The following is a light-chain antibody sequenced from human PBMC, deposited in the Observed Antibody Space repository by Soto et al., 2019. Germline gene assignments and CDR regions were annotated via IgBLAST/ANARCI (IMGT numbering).Light chain of an antibody. CDR3: AAWDDSLNGSYV. V-gene: IGLV1-44*01. CDR1: SSNIGSNT. Sequence: QSVLTQPPSASETPGQRVTISCSGSSSNIGSNTVNWYQQLPGTAPKLLIYSNDQRPSGVPDRFSGSKSGTSASLAIIGLQSEAEADYYCAAWDDSLNGSYVFGTGTKLTVL. CDR2: SND. J-gene: IGLJ1*01.